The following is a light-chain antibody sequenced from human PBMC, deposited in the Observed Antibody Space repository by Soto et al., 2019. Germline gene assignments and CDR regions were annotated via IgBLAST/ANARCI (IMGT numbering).Light chain of an antibody. CDR1: QTVTSGY. J-gene: IGKJ1*01. V-gene: IGKV3-20*01. CDR2: GVS. Sequence: PGGRAPLSCTARQTVTSGYLAWYQQKPGQAPRLLIYGVSNGATGTPDRFSGSGSGTDFTLTIIRLEHEAFAVYQCHVYGTSSKTFGQGTKVDI. CDR3: HVYGTSSKT.